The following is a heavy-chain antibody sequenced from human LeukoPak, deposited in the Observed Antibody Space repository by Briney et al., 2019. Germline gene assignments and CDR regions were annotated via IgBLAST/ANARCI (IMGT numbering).Heavy chain of an antibody. Sequence: SETLSLTCAVYGGSFSGYYWSWIRQPPGKGLEWIGEINHSGSTNYNPSLKSRVTISVDTSKNQFSVKLSSVTAADTAVYYCSSGPYFDYWGQGTLVTVSS. CDR2: INHSGST. J-gene: IGHJ4*02. CDR3: SSGPYFDY. D-gene: IGHD3-22*01. CDR1: GGSFSGYY. V-gene: IGHV4-34*01.